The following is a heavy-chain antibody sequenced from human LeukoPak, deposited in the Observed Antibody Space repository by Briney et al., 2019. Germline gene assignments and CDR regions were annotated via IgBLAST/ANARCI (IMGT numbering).Heavy chain of an antibody. J-gene: IGHJ4*02. V-gene: IGHV4-34*01. CDR2: INHSGST. D-gene: IGHD2-21*01. CDR1: GYSMSRSDNYWY. Sequence: TSETLSLTCTVSGYSMSRSDNYWYWGWIRQPPGKGLEWIGEINHSGSTNYNPSLKSRVTISVDTSKNQFSLKLSSVTAADTAVYYCARHRGCGGQNCPRGYFDYWGQGTLVTVSS. CDR3: ARHRGCGGQNCPRGYFDY.